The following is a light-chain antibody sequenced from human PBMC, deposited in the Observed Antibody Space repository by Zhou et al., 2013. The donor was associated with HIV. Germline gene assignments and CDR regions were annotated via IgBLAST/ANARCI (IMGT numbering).Light chain of an antibody. CDR2: GAS. CDR3: QRTIT. Sequence: EIVLTQSPAILSLSPGERATLSCRASQSIGTELAWYQQKPGQAPRLLIYGASSRATGIPDRFSGSGSGTDFTLTISRLEPEDFAVYYCQRTITFGQGTRLEIK. V-gene: IGKV3-20*01. CDR1: QSIGTE. J-gene: IGKJ5*01.